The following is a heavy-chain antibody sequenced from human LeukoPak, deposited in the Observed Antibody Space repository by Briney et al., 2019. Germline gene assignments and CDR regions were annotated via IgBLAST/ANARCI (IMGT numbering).Heavy chain of an antibody. D-gene: IGHD2-8*01. CDR1: GFTFTSYA. CDR3: AKDHAGMDV. J-gene: IGHJ6*04. Sequence: GGSLRLSCATSGFTFTSYALGWVRQAPGKGLEWVSLISGSGGSRYYGDSVKGRFTISRDNSKNLVYLEMNSLRAEDTAVYYCAKDHAGMDVWGKGTTVTVSS. V-gene: IGHV3-23*01. CDR2: ISGSGGSR.